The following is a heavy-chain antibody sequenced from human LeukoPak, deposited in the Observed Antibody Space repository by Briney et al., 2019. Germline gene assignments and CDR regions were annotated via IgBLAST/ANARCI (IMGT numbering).Heavy chain of an antibody. V-gene: IGHV4-59*01. D-gene: IGHD2-15*01. CDR3: ARDLRGRRYYYYGMDV. CDR2: IYYSGST. CDR1: GGSISSYN. Sequence: PSETLSLTSTDSGGSISSYNWSWIREPPGKGLDWSGYIYYSGSTNYNSSLKSRVTISVDTSKNQFSLKLSSVTAADTAVYYCARDLRGRRYYYYGMDVWGQGTTVTVSS. J-gene: IGHJ6*02.